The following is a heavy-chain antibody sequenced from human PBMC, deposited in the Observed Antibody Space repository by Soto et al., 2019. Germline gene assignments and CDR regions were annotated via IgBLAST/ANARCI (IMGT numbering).Heavy chain of an antibody. CDR2: IYYSGST. CDR1: GGSISSGGYY. CDR3: ARVLRYYYDSSGYSHFDY. J-gene: IGHJ4*02. D-gene: IGHD3-22*01. V-gene: IGHV4-31*03. Sequence: QVQLQESGPGLVKTSQTLSLTCTVSGGSISSGGYYWSWIRQHPGKGLEWIGYIYYSGSTYYNPSLKSRVTISVDTSKNQFSLKLSSVTAADTAVYYCARVLRYYYDSSGYSHFDYWGQGTLVTVSS.